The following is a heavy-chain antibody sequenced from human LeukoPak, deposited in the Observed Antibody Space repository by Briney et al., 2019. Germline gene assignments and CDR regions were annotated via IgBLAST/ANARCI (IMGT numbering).Heavy chain of an antibody. D-gene: IGHD3-22*01. CDR2: IYPGDSDT. CDR1: GYSFTSYW. J-gene: IGHJ3*02. Sequence: GESLKISCQGSGYSFTSYWIAWVRQMPGKGLEWMGIIYPGDSDTRYSPSFQGQVTISADKSISTAYLQWSSLKASDTAMYYCARRGWSDSSGYGRDAFDIWGQGTMVTVSS. V-gene: IGHV5-51*01. CDR3: ARRGWSDSSGYGRDAFDI.